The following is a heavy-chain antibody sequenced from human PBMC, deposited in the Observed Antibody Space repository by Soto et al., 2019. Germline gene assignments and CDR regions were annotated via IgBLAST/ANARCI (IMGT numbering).Heavy chain of an antibody. CDR1: GGSISSGGYY. CDR3: AGGRAAGGTGGDY. V-gene: IGHV4-31*03. CDR2: IYHSGST. D-gene: IGHD6-13*01. Sequence: QVQLQESGPGLVKPSQTLSLTCTVSGGSISSGGYYWSWIRQHPGKGLEWIGYIYHSGSTYYNPSLKCRVTISVNTSKNPFSLKLSSVTAAVTAVYYCAGGRAAGGTGGDYWGQGTLVTVSS. J-gene: IGHJ4*02.